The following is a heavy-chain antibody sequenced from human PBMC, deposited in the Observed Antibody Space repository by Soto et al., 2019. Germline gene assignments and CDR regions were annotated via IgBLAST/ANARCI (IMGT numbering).Heavy chain of an antibody. CDR3: ARHAVWGYYSGSYPRRVSWFDP. J-gene: IGHJ5*02. CDR1: GYSFTSYW. CDR2: IDPSDSYT. D-gene: IGHD1-26*01. V-gene: IGHV5-10-1*01. Sequence: GESLKISCKGSGYSFTSYWISWVRQMPGKGLEWMGRIDPSDSYTNYSPSFQGHVTISADKSISTAYLQWSSLKASDTAMYYCARHAVWGYYSGSYPRRVSWFDPWGQGTLVTVSS.